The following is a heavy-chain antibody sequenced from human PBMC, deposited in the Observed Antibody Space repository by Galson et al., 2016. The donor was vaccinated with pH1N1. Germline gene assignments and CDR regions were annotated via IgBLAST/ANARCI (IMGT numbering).Heavy chain of an antibody. D-gene: IGHD3-16*01. J-gene: IGHJ3*01. CDR1: GFSLHSSGMG. CDR2: IYWDDDK. CDR3: AHREVMITNAFDF. V-gene: IGHV2-5*02. Sequence: PALVKPPQTLTLTCTFSGFSLHSSGMGVGWIRQPPGKALEWLALIYWDDDKRYSPSLKTRLTINKDTSKNQVVLMMTNMDPVDTATYYCAHREVMITNAFDFWGQGTMVTVSS.